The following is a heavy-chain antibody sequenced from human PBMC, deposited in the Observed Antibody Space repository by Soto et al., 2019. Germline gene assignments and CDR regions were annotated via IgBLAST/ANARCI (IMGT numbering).Heavy chain of an antibody. CDR2: FVPIFRTP. J-gene: IGHJ5*02. CDR3: ARQGYCTGVSCYNNWFDP. V-gene: IGHV1-69*01. Sequence: AAATVSCKASGGTFSNYTISWVRRATGPVLEWMGGFVPIFRTPNYAQKFRGRVTITADDSTNTAYMELSGLRSDDTAVYYCARQGYCTGVSCYNNWFDPWGQGTLVTVSS. CDR1: GGTFSNYT. D-gene: IGHD2-15*01.